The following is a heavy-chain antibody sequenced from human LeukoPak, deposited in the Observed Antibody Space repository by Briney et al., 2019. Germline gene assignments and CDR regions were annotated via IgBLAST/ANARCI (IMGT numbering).Heavy chain of an antibody. CDR2: IYYSGST. J-gene: IGHJ6*03. CDR1: GGSISSSSYY. Sequence: SSETLSLTCTVSGGSISSSSYYWGWIRQPPGKGLEWIGSIYYSGSTYYNPSLKSRVTISVDTSKNQFSLKLSSVTAADTAVYYCARGVRTYYDFWSAWEGYYYYCMDVWGKGTTVTVSS. V-gene: IGHV4-39*07. D-gene: IGHD3-3*01. CDR3: ARGVRTYYDFWSAWEGYYYYCMDV.